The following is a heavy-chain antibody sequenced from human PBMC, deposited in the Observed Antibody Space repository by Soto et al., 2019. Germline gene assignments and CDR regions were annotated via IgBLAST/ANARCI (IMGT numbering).Heavy chain of an antibody. V-gene: IGHV4-34*01. D-gene: IGHD2-8*01. CDR2: INHSGST. Sequence: QVQLQQWGAGLLKPSETLSLTCAVYGGSFSGYYWSWIRQPPGKGLEWIGEINHSGSTNYNPSLKCRVTISVDTSKNQFSRKLSSVTAADTAGYYCARVSCTNGVCQLDYWGQGTLVTVSS. J-gene: IGHJ4*02. CDR1: GGSFSGYY. CDR3: ARVSCTNGVCQLDY.